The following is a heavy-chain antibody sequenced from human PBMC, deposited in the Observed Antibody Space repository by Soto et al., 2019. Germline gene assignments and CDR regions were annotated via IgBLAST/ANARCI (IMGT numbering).Heavy chain of an antibody. V-gene: IGHV3-30*18. CDR3: AKDGYCSSTSCYVFYYGSGSREYNWFDP. D-gene: IGHD2-2*03. J-gene: IGHJ5*02. Sequence: PGGSLRLSCAASGFNFSSYGMHWVRQAPGKGLEWVAVISYDGSNKYYADSVKGRFTISRDNSKNTLYLQMNSLRAEDTAVYYCAKDGYCSSTSCYVFYYGSGSREYNWFDPWGQGTLVTVSS. CDR2: ISYDGSNK. CDR1: GFNFSSYG.